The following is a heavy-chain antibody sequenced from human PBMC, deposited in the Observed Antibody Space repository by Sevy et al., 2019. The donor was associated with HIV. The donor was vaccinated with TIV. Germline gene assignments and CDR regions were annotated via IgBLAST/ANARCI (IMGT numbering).Heavy chain of an antibody. V-gene: IGHV3-48*02. CDR3: ARDSRYDSRGQAITESI. J-gene: IGHJ3*02. CDR1: GFTFSSYS. D-gene: IGHD3-22*01. CDR2: ISSSSSTI. Sequence: GGSLRLSCAASGFTFSSYSMNWVRQAPGKGLEWVSYISSSSSTIYYADSVKGRFTISRDNAKNSLYLQMNSLRDEDTAVYYCARDSRYDSRGQAITESIWGQGTMVTVSS.